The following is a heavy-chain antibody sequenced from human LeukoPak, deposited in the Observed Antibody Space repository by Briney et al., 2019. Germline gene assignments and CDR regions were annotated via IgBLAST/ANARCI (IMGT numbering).Heavy chain of an antibody. V-gene: IGHV3-23*01. Sequence: PGGSLRLSCAASGFTFDDYGMTWVRQAPGQGLEWVSGISGSGGTTYYSDSVKGRFTISRDNSKNTLYVQMNSLRAEDTAVYYCAKTRRDYYPFDYWGQGALVTVSS. CDR2: ISGSGGTT. CDR3: AKTRRDYYPFDY. D-gene: IGHD3-22*01. J-gene: IGHJ4*02. CDR1: GFTFDDYG.